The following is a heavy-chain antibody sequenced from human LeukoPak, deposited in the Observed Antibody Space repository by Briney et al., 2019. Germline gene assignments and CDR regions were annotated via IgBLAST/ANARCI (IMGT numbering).Heavy chain of an antibody. Sequence: PGRSLRLSCAASGFTFSGYAMHWVRQAPGKGLEWVAVMAYDGSSKYYGDSVKGRFTISRDNSKNTLYLQMNSLRAEDTAVYHCARDNPPRKYYSDRSGYYGAFDIWGQGTMVTVSS. CDR1: GFTFSGYA. V-gene: IGHV3-30-3*01. CDR2: MAYDGSSK. CDR3: ARDNPPRKYYSDRSGYYGAFDI. J-gene: IGHJ3*02. D-gene: IGHD3-22*01.